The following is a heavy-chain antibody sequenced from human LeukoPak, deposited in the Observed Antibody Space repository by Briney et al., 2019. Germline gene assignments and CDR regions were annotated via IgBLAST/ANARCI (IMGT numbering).Heavy chain of an antibody. V-gene: IGHV1-2*02. CDR3: ARDGAAAGTCHVY. CDR2: INPNSGGT. D-gene: IGHD6-13*01. J-gene: IGHJ4*02. CDR1: GYTFTSYA. Sequence: ASVKVSCKASGYTFTSYAMHWVRQAPGQGLEWMGWINPNSGGTNYAQKFQGRVTMTRDTSISTAYMELSRLRSDDTAVYYCARDGAAAGTCHVYWGQGTLVTVSS.